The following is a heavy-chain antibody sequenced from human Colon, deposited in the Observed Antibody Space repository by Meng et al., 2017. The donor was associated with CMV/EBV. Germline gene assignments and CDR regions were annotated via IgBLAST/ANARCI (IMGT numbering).Heavy chain of an antibody. CDR2: IGSDGSIK. CDR1: GFNFNSFG. Sequence: GGSLRLSCAASGFNFNSFGMHWVRQAPGKGLEWVAFIGSDGSIKRYSDSVKGRFNISRDNSKNTLWLQMHSLRLEDTALYYCAREGFSNFDYWGQGTLVTVSS. J-gene: IGHJ4*02. CDR3: AREGFSNFDY. D-gene: IGHD4-11*01. V-gene: IGHV3-30*02.